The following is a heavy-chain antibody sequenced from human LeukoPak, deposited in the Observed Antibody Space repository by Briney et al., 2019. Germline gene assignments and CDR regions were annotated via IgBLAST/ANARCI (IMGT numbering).Heavy chain of an antibody. J-gene: IGHJ4*02. D-gene: IGHD4-11*01. V-gene: IGHV3-48*03. CDR1: GFPFCSYD. Sequence: PGGSLRLSCGASGFPFCSYDVMGVRQAPGKGLEWVSHISSSGSTIYYADSVKGRFTISRDNAKNSLYLQMNSLRAEDTAVFYCACNRLPLDFWGQGPLVSVSS. CDR2: ISSSGSTI. CDR3: ACNRLPLDF.